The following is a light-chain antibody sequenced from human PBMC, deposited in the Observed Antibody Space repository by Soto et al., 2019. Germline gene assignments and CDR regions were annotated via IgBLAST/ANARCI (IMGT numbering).Light chain of an antibody. V-gene: IGLV2-23*01. CDR2: EGS. CDR1: SSDVGSYNL. CDR3: CSYAGSSTL. J-gene: IGLJ1*01. Sequence: QSVLTQPASVSGSPGQSNTISCTGTSSDVGSYNLVSWYQQHPGKAPKLMIYEGSKRPSGVSNRFSGSKSGNTASLTISGLQAEDEADYYCCSYAGSSTLFGTGTKLTVL.